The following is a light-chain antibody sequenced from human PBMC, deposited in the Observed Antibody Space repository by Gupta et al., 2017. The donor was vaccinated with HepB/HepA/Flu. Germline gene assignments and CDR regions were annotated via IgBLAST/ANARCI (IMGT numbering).Light chain of an antibody. J-gene: IGLJ2*01. Sequence: QSALTQPASVSGSPGQSITISCTGTSSDVGGYHYVSWYQQHPGKDPHIMSYDVSNRPSAVSTRFSGSTSGDTAALIITALQDEDEADYYCCSSKTSSTLSVVFGGGTKLTGL. CDR1: SSDVGGYHY. CDR2: DVS. CDR3: CSSKTSSTLSVV. V-gene: IGLV2-14*01.